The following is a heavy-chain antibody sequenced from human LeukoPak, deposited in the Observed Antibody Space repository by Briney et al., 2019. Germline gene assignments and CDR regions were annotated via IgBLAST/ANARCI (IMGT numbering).Heavy chain of an antibody. CDR2: IVVGSGNT. D-gene: IGHD3-22*01. CDR1: GFTFTSSA. CDR3: AADQWAYYYDSSGYGAGY. J-gene: IGHJ4*02. V-gene: IGHV1-58*01. Sequence: SVKVSCKASGFTFTSSAVQWVRQARGQRLEWIGWIVVGSGNTNYAQKFQERVTITRDTSTSTAYMELSSLRSEDTAVYYCAADQWAYYYDSSGYGAGYWGQGTLVTVSS.